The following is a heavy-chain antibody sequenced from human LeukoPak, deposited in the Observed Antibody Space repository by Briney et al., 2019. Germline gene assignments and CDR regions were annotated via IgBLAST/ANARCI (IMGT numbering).Heavy chain of an antibody. D-gene: IGHD6-13*01. V-gene: IGHV3-23*01. CDR2: ISGNTGGT. CDR1: GFTFSNYA. J-gene: IGHJ4*02. Sequence: TGGSLRLSCAASGFTFSNYAMTWVRQAPGKGLEWVSGISGNTGGTYYADSVKGRFTISRDNSKNTMYLQMNSLRADDTAVYYCAKDIAAPKPYYFDYWGQGTLVTVSS. CDR3: AKDIAAPKPYYFDY.